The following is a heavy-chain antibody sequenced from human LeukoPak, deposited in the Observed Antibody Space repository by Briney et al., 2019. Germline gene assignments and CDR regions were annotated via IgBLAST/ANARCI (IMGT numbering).Heavy chain of an antibody. CDR3: ARGRGYSYGYLYYFDY. D-gene: IGHD5-18*01. J-gene: IGHJ4*02. CDR2: ISYDGSNK. Sequence: GGSLRLSCAASGFTFSSYAMHWVRQAPGKGLEWVAVISYDGSNKYYADSVKGRFTISRDNSKNTLYLQMNSLRAEDTAVYYCARGRGYSYGYLYYFDYWGQGTLVTVSS. V-gene: IGHV3-30*04. CDR1: GFTFSSYA.